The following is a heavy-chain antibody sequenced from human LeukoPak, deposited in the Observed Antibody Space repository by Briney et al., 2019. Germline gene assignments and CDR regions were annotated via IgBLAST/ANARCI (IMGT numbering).Heavy chain of an antibody. D-gene: IGHD5-12*01. J-gene: IGHJ3*02. CDR3: ARRYSGYGSAFDI. CDR2: IYSSGST. CDR1: GGSISSYY. V-gene: IGHV4-59*08. Sequence: PSETLSLTCTVSGGSISSYYWSWIRQPPGKGLEWTGYIYSSGSTNYSPSLKSRVTISVDTSKNQFSLKLYSVTAADTAVYYCARRYSGYGSAFDIWGQGTMVTVSS.